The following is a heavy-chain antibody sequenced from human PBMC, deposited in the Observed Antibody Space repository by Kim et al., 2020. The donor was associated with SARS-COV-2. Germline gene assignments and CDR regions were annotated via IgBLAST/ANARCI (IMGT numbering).Heavy chain of an antibody. CDR3: ARDHQRGYCSGGSCYFPY. Sequence: GGSLRLSCAASGFTFSSYGMHWVRQAPGKGLEWVAVIWYDGSNKYYADSVKGRFTISRDNSKNTLYLQMNSLRAEDTAVYYCARDHQRGYCSGGSCYFPYWGQGTLVTVSS. CDR2: IWYDGSNK. D-gene: IGHD2-15*01. V-gene: IGHV3-33*01. J-gene: IGHJ1*01. CDR1: GFTFSSYG.